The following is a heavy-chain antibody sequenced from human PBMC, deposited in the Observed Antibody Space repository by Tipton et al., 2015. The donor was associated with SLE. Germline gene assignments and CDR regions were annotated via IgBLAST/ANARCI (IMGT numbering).Heavy chain of an antibody. CDR1: GFTVSSNY. D-gene: IGHD3-10*01. CDR3: AKDPLFYGSGSFLDY. CDR2: IYSGGST. V-gene: IGHV3-66*02. Sequence: SLRLSCAASGFTVSSNYMNWVRQAPGKGLEWLSIIYSGGSTYYTDSVRGRFTISRDNSKNALYLQMNSLRAEDTAVYYCAKDPLFYGSGSFLDYWGQGTLVTVSS. J-gene: IGHJ4*02.